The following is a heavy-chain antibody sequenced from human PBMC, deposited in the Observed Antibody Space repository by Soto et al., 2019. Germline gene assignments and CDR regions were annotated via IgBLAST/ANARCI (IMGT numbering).Heavy chain of an antibody. Sequence: GGSLRLSCAASGFTVSSNYMSWVRQAPGKGLEWVSVIYSGGSTYYADSVKGRFTISRDNSKNTLYLQMNSLRAEDTAVYYCARGSAGTTGCPYYWGQGTLVTVYS. J-gene: IGHJ4*02. CDR1: GFTVSSNY. V-gene: IGHV3-53*01. CDR2: IYSGGST. D-gene: IGHD1-7*01. CDR3: ARGSAGTTGCPYY.